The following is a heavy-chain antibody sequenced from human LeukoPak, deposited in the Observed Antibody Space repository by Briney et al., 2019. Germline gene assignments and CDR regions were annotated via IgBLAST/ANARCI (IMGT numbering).Heavy chain of an antibody. CDR3: ARAQSGQWFDTGYFQH. CDR1: GYTFSHYG. J-gene: IGHJ1*01. V-gene: IGHV1-18*04. CDR2: INPNSGGT. D-gene: IGHD3-10*01. Sequence: ASVKVSCKASGYTFSHYGFSWVRQAPGQGLEWMGWINPNSGGTNYAQKFQGRVTMTTDTSTSTAYMELRSLRSDDTAVCYCARAQSGQWFDTGYFQHWGQGTLVTVSS.